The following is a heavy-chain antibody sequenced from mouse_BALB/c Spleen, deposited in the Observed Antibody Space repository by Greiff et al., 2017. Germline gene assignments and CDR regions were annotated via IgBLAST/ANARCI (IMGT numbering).Heavy chain of an antibody. CDR3: ARGRVEGLYYAMDY. CDR1: GYTFTSYW. Sequence: QVQLQQPGAELVKPGASVKLSCTASGYTFTSYWMHWVKQRPGQGLEWIGEINPSNGRTYYNEKFKSKATLTVDKSSSTAYMQLSSLTSEDAAVYYCARGRVEGLYYAMDYWGQGTSVTVSS. J-gene: IGHJ4*01. CDR2: INPSNGRT. D-gene: IGHD1-1*01. V-gene: IGHV1S81*02.